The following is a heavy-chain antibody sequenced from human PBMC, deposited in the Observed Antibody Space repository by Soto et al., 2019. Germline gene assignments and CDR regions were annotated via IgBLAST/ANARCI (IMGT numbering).Heavy chain of an antibody. D-gene: IGHD2-21*02. CDR1: GYTLTELS. V-gene: IGHV1-24*01. J-gene: IGHJ3*01. CDR3: ATALAYCGGDCYSNPDAFDF. CDR2: FDPEDGET. Sequence: ASVKVSCKVSGYTLTELSMHWVRQAPGKGLEWMGGFDPEDGETIYAQKFQGRVTMTEDTSTDTAYMELSSLRSEDTAVYYCATALAYCGGDCYSNPDAFDFWGPGTLVTVSS.